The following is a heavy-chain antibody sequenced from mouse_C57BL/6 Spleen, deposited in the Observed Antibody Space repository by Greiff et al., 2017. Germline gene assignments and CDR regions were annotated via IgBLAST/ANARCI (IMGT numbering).Heavy chain of an antibody. CDR2: SRNKANDYTT. CDR1: GFTFSDFY. J-gene: IGHJ2*01. V-gene: IGHV7-1*01. CDR3: ARDGEAYYSNYDY. D-gene: IGHD2-5*01. Sequence: EVKVVESGGGLVQSGRSLRLSCATSGFTFSDFYMEWVRQAPGKGLEWIAASRNKANDYTTEYSASVKGRFIVSRDTSQSILYLQMNALRAEDTAIYYCARDGEAYYSNYDYWGQGTTLTVSS.